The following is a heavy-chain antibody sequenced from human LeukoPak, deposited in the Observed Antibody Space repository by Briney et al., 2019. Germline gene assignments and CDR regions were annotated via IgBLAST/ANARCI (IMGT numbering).Heavy chain of an antibody. CDR1: GFTFSSYG. Sequence: GRSLRLSCAASGFTFSSYGMHWVRQAPGKGLEWVAVIWYGGSNKYYADSVKGRFTISRDNSKNTLYLQMNSLRAEDTAVYYCAKGGYCSGGSCYRGDWFDPWGQGTLVTVSS. V-gene: IGHV3-33*06. CDR2: IWYGGSNK. CDR3: AKGGYCSGGSCYRGDWFDP. J-gene: IGHJ5*02. D-gene: IGHD2-15*01.